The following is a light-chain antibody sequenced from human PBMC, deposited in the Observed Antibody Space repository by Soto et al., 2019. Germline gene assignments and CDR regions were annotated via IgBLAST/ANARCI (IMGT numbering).Light chain of an antibody. Sequence: DIQMTQSPSTLSASVGDRVTITCRTSQSIGGWLAWYQQRPGKAPRLLIYDASSVESGVPSRFNGSRSGTKFTLAISSLQPEDFATYYCQHYHSYPYTFGQGTKLEIK. CDR1: QSIGGW. CDR3: QHYHSYPYT. CDR2: DAS. V-gene: IGKV1-5*01. J-gene: IGKJ2*01.